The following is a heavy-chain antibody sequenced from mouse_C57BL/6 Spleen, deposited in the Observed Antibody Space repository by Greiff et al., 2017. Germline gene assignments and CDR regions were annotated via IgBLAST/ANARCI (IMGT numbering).Heavy chain of an antibody. CDR3: ARSFTTVVATEGYCDV. V-gene: IGHV1-64*01. Sequence: VQLQQPGAELVKPGASVKLSCKASGYTFTSYWMHWVKQRPGQGLEWIGMIHPNSGSTNYNEKFKSKATLTVDKSSSTAYMQLSSLTSEDSAVYYCARSFTTVVATEGYCDVWGTGTTVTVSS. CDR1: GYTFTSYW. D-gene: IGHD1-1*01. J-gene: IGHJ1*03. CDR2: IHPNSGST.